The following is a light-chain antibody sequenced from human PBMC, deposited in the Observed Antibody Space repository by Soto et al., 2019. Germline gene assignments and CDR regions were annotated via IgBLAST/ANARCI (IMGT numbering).Light chain of an antibody. CDR1: QSISSR. Sequence: DIQMTQSPSTLSSSVEDRVTITFRASQSISSRSLAWYQQKPGKAPKILIYAASSLQSGVPSRFSGSGFGTDFTLTSSSLQPGDSAIYYCQQADTFPITFGPGTRLEIK. V-gene: IGKV1-12*01. CDR2: AAS. CDR3: QQADTFPIT. J-gene: IGKJ5*01.